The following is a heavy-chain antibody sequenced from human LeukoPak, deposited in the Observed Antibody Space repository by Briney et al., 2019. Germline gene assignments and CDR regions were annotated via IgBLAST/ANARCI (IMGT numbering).Heavy chain of an antibody. D-gene: IGHD6-19*01. CDR1: GYTFTGYY. V-gene: IGHV1-2*02. CDR3: ARPPIPGYSSGWYGNWFDP. Sequence: GASVKISCKASGYTFTGYYMHWVRQAPGQGLEWMGWINPNSGGTNYAQKFQGRVTMTRDTSISTAYMELSRLRSDDTAVYYCARPPIPGYSSGWYGNWFDPWGQGTLVTVSS. CDR2: INPNSGGT. J-gene: IGHJ5*02.